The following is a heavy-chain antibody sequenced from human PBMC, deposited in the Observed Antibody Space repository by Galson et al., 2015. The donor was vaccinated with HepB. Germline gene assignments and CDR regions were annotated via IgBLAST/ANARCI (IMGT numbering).Heavy chain of an antibody. J-gene: IGHJ6*02. CDR3: ARDRSQLLLTLFLGGMDV. CDR1: GGTFSSYT. Sequence: SVKVSCKASGGTFSSYTISWVRQAPGQGLEWMGRIIPILGIANYAQKFQGRVTITTDTSTSTAYMELRSLRSDDTAVYYCARDRSQLLLTLFLGGMDVWGQGTTVTVSS. CDR2: IIPILGIA. V-gene: IGHV1-69*04. D-gene: IGHD2-2*01.